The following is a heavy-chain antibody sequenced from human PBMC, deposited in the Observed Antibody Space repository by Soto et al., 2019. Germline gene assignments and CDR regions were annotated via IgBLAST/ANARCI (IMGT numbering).Heavy chain of an antibody. V-gene: IGHV3-23*01. Sequence: EVQLLESGGGLVQPGGSLRLSCAASGFTFSIYAMSWVRQAPGKGLEWVSAISGSGGSTYYADSVKGRFTISRDNSKNTMYLLMHRLSGEATAVYYCAEYRLGDAFDFWGQGTMVTVSS. CDR2: ISGSGGST. D-gene: IGHD1-1*01. J-gene: IGHJ3*01. CDR1: GFTFSIYA. CDR3: AEYRLGDAFDF.